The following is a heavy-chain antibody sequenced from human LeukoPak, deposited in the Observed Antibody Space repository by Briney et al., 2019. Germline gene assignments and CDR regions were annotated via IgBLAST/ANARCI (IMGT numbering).Heavy chain of an antibody. CDR1: GFTFSSYS. Sequence: PGGSLRLSCAASGFTFSSYSMNWVRQAPGKGLEWVSSISSSSSYIYYADSVKGRFTISRDNAKNSLYLQMNSLRAEDTAVYYCARDPGYGGNSEFIDYWGQGTLVTVSS. CDR3: ARDPGYGGNSEFIDY. V-gene: IGHV3-21*01. CDR2: ISSSSSYI. D-gene: IGHD4-23*01. J-gene: IGHJ4*02.